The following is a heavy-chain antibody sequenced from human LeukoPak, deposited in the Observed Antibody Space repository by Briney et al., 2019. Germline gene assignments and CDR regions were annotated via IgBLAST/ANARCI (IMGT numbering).Heavy chain of an antibody. CDR1: GFTFSSYW. CDR3: ARGGSIAARQVGY. CDR2: INSDGSST. V-gene: IGHV3-74*01. Sequence: PGGSLRLSCVASGFTFSSYWMHWVRQAPGKGLVWVSRINSDGSSTSYADSVKGRFTISRDNAKNTLYLQMNSLRAEDTAVYYCARGGSIAARQVGYWGQGTLVTVSS. J-gene: IGHJ4*02. D-gene: IGHD6-6*01.